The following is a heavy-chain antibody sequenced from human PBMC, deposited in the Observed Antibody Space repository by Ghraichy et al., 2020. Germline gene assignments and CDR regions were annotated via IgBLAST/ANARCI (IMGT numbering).Heavy chain of an antibody. V-gene: IGHV3-21*01. Sequence: GGSLRLSCAASGFTFSSYSMNWVRQAPGKGLEWVSSISSSSSYIYYADSVKGRFTISRDNAKNSLYLQMNSLRAEDTAVYYCARVREIFRPIPDIVVVPAAIRGRGPDYYGLGVCGQGKTVTGSS. J-gene: IGHJ6*02. CDR2: ISSSSSYI. CDR3: ARVREIFRPIPDIVVVPAAIRGRGPDYYGLGV. CDR1: GFTFSSYS. D-gene: IGHD2-2*02.